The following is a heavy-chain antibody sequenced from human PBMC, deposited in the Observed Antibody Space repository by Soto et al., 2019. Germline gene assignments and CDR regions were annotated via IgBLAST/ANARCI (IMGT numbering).Heavy chain of an antibody. CDR1: GFTFSSYA. Sequence: VQLVESGGGVVQPGRSLRLSCAASGFTFSSYAMHWVRQAPGKGLEWVAVISYDGSNKYYADYVKGRFTISRDNSKNTLYLQMNSLRAEDTAVYYCARDREGATLLDVWGQGTTVTVSS. CDR2: ISYDGSNK. J-gene: IGHJ6*02. D-gene: IGHD1-26*01. CDR3: ARDREGATLLDV. V-gene: IGHV3-30-3*01.